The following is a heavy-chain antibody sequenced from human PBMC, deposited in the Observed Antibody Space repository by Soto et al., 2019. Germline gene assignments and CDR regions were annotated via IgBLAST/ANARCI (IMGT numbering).Heavy chain of an antibody. Sequence: QVQLVESGGAVVQPGRSLRLSSVASGFTFSSSGMYWVRQAPGKGLECVAVIWYDGSNKDYGDSVKGRFTISRDNPKHTVYLQVNSLRAEDTADYYCARMHPAGYYYGMDVWGRGATVAVSS. CDR3: ARMHPAGYYYGMDV. J-gene: IGHJ6*02. CDR2: IWYDGSNK. V-gene: IGHV3-33*01. CDR1: GFTFSSSG.